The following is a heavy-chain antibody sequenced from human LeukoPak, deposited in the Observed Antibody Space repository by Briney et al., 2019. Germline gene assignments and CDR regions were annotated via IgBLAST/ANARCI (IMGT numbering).Heavy chain of an antibody. D-gene: IGHD5-12*01. V-gene: IGHV3-48*03. CDR3: ARAPKWSYTGYVGR. CDR1: GLAFTDYE. Sequence: GGSLRLSCVTSGLAFTDYEMNWVRQAPGKGLEWLSYINNRGDDTHYIDSVTRRFIISSDNAQKSLFLQMNSTRVENTAVYNGARAPKWSYTGYVGRWGQGTLVTVSS. J-gene: IGHJ4*02. CDR2: INNRGDDT.